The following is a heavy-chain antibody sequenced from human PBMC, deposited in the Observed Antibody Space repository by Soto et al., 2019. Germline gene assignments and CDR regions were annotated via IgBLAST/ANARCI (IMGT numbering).Heavy chain of an antibody. CDR3: TPMRGSGFYRLDV. V-gene: IGHV2-5*01. Sequence: SGPTLVKPTQTLPLTCTFSGFSIRTRGVGVGWVRQPPGKALEGLAPIYSTDDKRFSPSLKSRLSITKYTSQHQVVLTMTHMVPVDTAAYYGTPMRGSGFYRLDVWNPWTTVTVSS. CDR2: IYSTDDK. CDR1: GFSIRTRGVG. J-gene: IGHJ6*02. D-gene: IGHD3-10*01.